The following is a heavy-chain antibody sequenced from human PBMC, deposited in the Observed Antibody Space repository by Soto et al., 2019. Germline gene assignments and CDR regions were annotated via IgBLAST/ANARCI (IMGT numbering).Heavy chain of an antibody. CDR2: ISSSGSTI. V-gene: IGHV3-48*03. CDR3: AREITIFGVVMSGWFDP. J-gene: IGHJ5*02. Sequence: PGGSLRLSCAASGFTFSSYEMNWVRQAPGKGLEWVSYISSSGSTIYYADSVKGRFTISRDNAKNSLYLQMNSLRAEDTAVYYCAREITIFGVVMSGWFDPWGQGTLVTVSS. CDR1: GFTFSSYE. D-gene: IGHD3-3*01.